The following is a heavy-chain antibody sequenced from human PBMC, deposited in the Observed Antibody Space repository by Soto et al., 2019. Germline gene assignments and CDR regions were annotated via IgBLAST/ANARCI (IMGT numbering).Heavy chain of an antibody. D-gene: IGHD3-22*01. CDR3: AIRASYYDSSGYFVY. CDR1: GFTFSSYW. Sequence: PGGSLRLSCAASGFTFSSYWMHWVRQAPGKGLVWVSRINSDGSSTSYADSVKGRFTISRDNAKNTLYLQMNSLRAEDTAVYYCAIRASYYDSSGYFVYWGQGTLVTVSS. V-gene: IGHV3-74*01. CDR2: INSDGSST. J-gene: IGHJ4*02.